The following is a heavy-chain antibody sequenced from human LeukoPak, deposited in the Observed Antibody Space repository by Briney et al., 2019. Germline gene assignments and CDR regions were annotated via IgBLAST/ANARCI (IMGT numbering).Heavy chain of an antibody. V-gene: IGHV3-15*01. Sequence: GGSLRLSCVVSQFNFRNAWMAWVRQAPGKGLEWVGRIKSKGDGEKTDYAAPLRGRFSISRDDSKNTLYLQVNSLQIEDTAVYYCTTGLPGIHGDFDFWGQGTLVTVSS. D-gene: IGHD1-14*01. CDR3: TTGLPGIHGDFDF. CDR2: IKSKGDGEKT. CDR1: QFNFRNAW. J-gene: IGHJ4*02.